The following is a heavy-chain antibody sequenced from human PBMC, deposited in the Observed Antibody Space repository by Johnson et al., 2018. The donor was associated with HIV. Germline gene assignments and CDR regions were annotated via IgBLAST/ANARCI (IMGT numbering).Heavy chain of an antibody. CDR2: ISSIGGSP. CDR1: GFTFSSFA. J-gene: IGHJ3*02. D-gene: IGHD1-1*01. V-gene: IGHV3-23*04. CDR3: AREEPRDNDAFDI. Sequence: VQLVESGGGLVQPGGSLRLSCAASGFTFSSFAMSWVRQAPGKGLEWVSGISSIGGSPYYADSLKGRFTTPRDNSKNTLYLKMNSLRAEDTALYYCAREEPRDNDAFDIWGQRTMVTVSS.